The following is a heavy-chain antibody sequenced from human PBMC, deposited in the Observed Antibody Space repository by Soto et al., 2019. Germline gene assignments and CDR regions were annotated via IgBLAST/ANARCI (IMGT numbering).Heavy chain of an antibody. CDR1: GFTFSSFA. V-gene: IGHV3-23*01. D-gene: IGHD6-19*01. CDR2: MSGSGGST. J-gene: IGHJ4*02. Sequence: EVQLLESGGGLVQPGRSLRLSCAASGFTFSSFAMNWVRQAPGKGLEWVSAMSGSGGSTYYADSVKGRFTISRDNSKNSLDLERISLGVEDTSVCSCAKAGFSSGWSPSDFDDWGQGTMVTVSS. CDR3: AKAGFSSGWSPSDFDD.